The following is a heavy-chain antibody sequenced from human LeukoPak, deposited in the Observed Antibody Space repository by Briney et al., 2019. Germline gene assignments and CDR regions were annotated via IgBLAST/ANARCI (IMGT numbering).Heavy chain of an antibody. D-gene: IGHD6-6*01. V-gene: IGHV3-20*04. CDR1: GFTFDDYG. Sequence: GGSLRLSCAASGFTFDDYGMSWVRQAPGRGLEWVSGINWNGGSTGYADSVKGRFTISRDNAKNSLYLQMNSLRAEDTALYYCARDWACFSSSSGDYFDYWGQGTLVTVSS. J-gene: IGHJ4*02. CDR3: ARDWACFSSSSGDYFDY. CDR2: INWNGGST.